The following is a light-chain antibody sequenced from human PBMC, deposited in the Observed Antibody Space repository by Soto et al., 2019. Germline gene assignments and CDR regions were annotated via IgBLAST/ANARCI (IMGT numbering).Light chain of an antibody. CDR1: SSNIGAGYD. CDR2: GNS. J-gene: IGLJ2*01. Sequence: QSVLTQPPSVSGAPGQRVTISCTGSSSNIGAGYDVHWYQQLPGTAPKLLIYGNSNRPSGVPDRFSGSKSGTSASLAIAGLQAEDDSDYYCPSSDSSLSAVVFGGGTKLTVL. CDR3: PSSDSSLSAVV. V-gene: IGLV1-40*01.